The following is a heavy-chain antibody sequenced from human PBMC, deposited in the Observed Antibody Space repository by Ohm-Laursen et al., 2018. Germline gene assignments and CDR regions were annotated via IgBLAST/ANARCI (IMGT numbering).Heavy chain of an antibody. CDR2: IKQDESEK. CDR1: GFTLSSYW. Sequence: SLRLSCTASGFTLSSYWMSWVRQAPGKGPEWVANIKQDESEKYYADSVKGRFTISRDNAKNSLYLQMNSLRAEDMAVYYCARGKGFYGYWGQGTLVTVSS. D-gene: IGHD4-17*01. J-gene: IGHJ4*02. V-gene: IGHV3-7*01. CDR3: ARGKGFYGY.